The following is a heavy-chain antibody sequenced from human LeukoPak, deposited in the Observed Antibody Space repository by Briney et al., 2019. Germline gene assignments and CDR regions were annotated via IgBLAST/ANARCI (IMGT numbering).Heavy chain of an antibody. V-gene: IGHV4-59*01. CDR3: ARGGGYSYGSWVYFDY. J-gene: IGHJ4*02. Sequence: PSETLSLTCTVSGGSISSYYRSWIRQPPGKGLEWIGYIYYSGSTNYNPSLKSRVTISVDTSKNQFSLKLSSVTAADTAVYYCARGGGYSYGSWVYFDYWGQGTLVTVSS. D-gene: IGHD5-18*01. CDR1: GGSISSYY. CDR2: IYYSGST.